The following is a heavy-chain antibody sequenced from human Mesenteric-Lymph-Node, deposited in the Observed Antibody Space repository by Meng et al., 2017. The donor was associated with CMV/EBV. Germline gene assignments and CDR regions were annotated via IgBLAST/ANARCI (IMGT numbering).Heavy chain of an antibody. Sequence: GESLKISCAASGFTFRNAWMSWVRQAPGKGLEWVGRIRSNNDGGTTDDAAPVKGRFTISRDISKNTVYLQMNSLRTDDTAVYYCARDPLETGVDWGQGTLVTVSS. CDR3: ARDPLETGVD. CDR2: IRSNNDGGTT. D-gene: IGHD2-8*01. J-gene: IGHJ4*02. CDR1: GFTFRNAW. V-gene: IGHV3-15*01.